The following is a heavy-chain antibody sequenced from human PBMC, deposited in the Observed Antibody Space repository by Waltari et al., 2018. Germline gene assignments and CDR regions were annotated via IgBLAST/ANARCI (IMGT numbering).Heavy chain of an antibody. V-gene: IGHV3-48*03. CDR1: GFPSENYE. CDR2: ISSGASTI. J-gene: IGHJ4*01. CDR3: ARGEGGANEY. D-gene: IGHD1-26*01. Sequence: EVQLVESGGGLVQPGGSLRLLGAALGFPSENYEMNWVRQAPGEGLEWVSYISSGASTIFYADSVKGRFTISRDNAKNSVYLQMNSLRADDTAIYYCARGEGGANEYWGQGTLVTVSS.